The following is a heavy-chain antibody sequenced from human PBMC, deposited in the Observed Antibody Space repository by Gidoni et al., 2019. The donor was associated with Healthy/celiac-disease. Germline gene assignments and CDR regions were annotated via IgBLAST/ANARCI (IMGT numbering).Heavy chain of an antibody. CDR1: GFTFSNAW. CDR3: TTDSGWFDP. CDR2: IKSKTAGGTT. D-gene: IGHD3-10*01. J-gene: IGHJ5*02. Sequence: EVQLVESGGGLVKPGGSLRLSCAASGFTFSNAWMSWVRQAPGKGLEWVGRIKSKTAGGTTDYAAPVKGRFTISRDDSKNTLYLQMNSLKTEDTAVYYCTTDSGWFDPWGQGTLVTVSS. V-gene: IGHV3-15*01.